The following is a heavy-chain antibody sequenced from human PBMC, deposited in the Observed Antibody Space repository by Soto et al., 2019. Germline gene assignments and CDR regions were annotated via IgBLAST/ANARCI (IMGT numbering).Heavy chain of an antibody. CDR2: IYHTGKT. CDR1: GDAIYIGAYY. D-gene: IGHD2-2*01. CDR3: ATDGSSTANWIDP. Sequence: SETLSLTCTVSGDAIYIGAYYWTWIRQHPGKGLEGIGYIYHTGKTYYNPSLESRVTMSVDTSKNRFSLELASVTAADRAVYYFATDGSSTANWIDPWGQGTLVTVSS. V-gene: IGHV4-31*03. J-gene: IGHJ5*02.